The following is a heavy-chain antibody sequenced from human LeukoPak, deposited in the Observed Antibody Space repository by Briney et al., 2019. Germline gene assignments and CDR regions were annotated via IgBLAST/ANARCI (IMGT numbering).Heavy chain of an antibody. D-gene: IGHD4-11*01. CDR2: ISSRSSTI. Sequence: GGCLRLSCAASGFTFSTHDLNWVRQAPGKGLEWVSFISSRSSTIYYADSVKGRFTISRDNAKNSLYLQMNSLRAEDTAVYYCASDVKEVQSFDPWGQGTLVTVSS. V-gene: IGHV3-48*04. CDR1: GFTFSTHD. CDR3: ASDVKEVQSFDP. J-gene: IGHJ5*02.